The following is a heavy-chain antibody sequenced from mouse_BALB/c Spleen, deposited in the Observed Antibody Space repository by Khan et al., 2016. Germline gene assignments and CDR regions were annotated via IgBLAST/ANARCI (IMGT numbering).Heavy chain of an antibody. CDR3: ERRHYDCYMNY. Sequence: EVKLLESGGGLVQPGGSLKLSCAASGFDFSRYWMSWVRQAPGKGLEWIGEINPDSSTINYTPSLKDKFIISRDNAKNTLYLHMSKVRSEDTALFVCERRHYDCYMNYWGQGTTLTVSS. CDR2: INPDSSTI. D-gene: IGHD1-2*01. V-gene: IGHV4-1*02. CDR1: GFDFSRYW. J-gene: IGHJ2*01.